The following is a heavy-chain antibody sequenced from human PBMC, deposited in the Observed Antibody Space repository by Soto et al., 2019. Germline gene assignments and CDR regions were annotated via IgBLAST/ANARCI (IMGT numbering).Heavy chain of an antibody. D-gene: IGHD6-19*01. CDR2: ISNDGINK. CDR3: ARDMYSSDYFVKWFEP. V-gene: IGHV3-30*04. Sequence: QVRLVESGGGVVQPGRSLRLSCTASGFSFSSYAMYWFRQPPGKGLEWVAVISNDGINKHYADSVKGRVTVSRDNSNHSLDLHLNSLRGEDTAMYYCARDMYSSDYFVKWFEPWGQGTLVTVSS. CDR1: GFSFSSYA. J-gene: IGHJ5*02.